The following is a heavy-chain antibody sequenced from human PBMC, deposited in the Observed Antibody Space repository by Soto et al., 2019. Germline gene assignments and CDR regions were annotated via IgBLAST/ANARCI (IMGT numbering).Heavy chain of an antibody. J-gene: IGHJ4*02. D-gene: IGHD5-18*01. CDR1: GGSISNAAYS. CDR2: IYPGGMP. V-gene: IGHV4-30-2*01. CDR3: ARERGGYGLFDS. Sequence: QLQLQESGSGLVKPSHTLSLTCTVSGGSISNAAYSWSWIRQPPGKGLEWIGYIYPGGMPFYNPSLRSRVTISIDRSNDQFSLNLKSVTAADTAVYYCARERGGYGLFDSWGQGTLVTVSS.